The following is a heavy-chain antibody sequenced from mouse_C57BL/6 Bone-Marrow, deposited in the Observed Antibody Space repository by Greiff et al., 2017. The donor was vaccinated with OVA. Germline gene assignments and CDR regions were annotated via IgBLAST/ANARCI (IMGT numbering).Heavy chain of an antibody. D-gene: IGHD2-1*01. J-gene: IGHJ2*01. V-gene: IGHV1-82*01. Sequence: VKLQQSGPELVKPGASVKISCKASGYAFSSSWMNWVKQRPGKGLEWIGRIYPGDGDTNYNGKFKGKATLTADKSSSTAYMQLSSLTSEDSAVYFCAGIYYGGYWGQGTTLTVSS. CDR1: GYAFSSSW. CDR2: IYPGDGDT. CDR3: AGIYYGGY.